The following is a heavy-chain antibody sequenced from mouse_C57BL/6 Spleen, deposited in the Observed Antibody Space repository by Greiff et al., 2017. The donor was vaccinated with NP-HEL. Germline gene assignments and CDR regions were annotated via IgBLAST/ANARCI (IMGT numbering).Heavy chain of an antibody. J-gene: IGHJ2*01. Sequence: EVQRVESGEGLVKPGGSLKLSCAASGFTFSSYAMSWVRQTPEKRLEWVAYISSGGDYIYYADTVKGRFTISRDNARNTLYLQMSSLKSEDTAMYYCTRARYSNPFDYWGQGTTLTVSS. CDR3: TRARYSNPFDY. D-gene: IGHD2-5*01. V-gene: IGHV5-9-1*02. CDR1: GFTFSSYA. CDR2: ISSGGDYI.